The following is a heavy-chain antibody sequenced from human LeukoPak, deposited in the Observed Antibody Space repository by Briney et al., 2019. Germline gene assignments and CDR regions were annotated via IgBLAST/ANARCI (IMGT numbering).Heavy chain of an antibody. Sequence: PGGSLKLSCAASGFTFSGSAMHWVRKPSGKGREWVGRIRSKANSYATAYAASVKGRFTISRNDSKNTAYLQMNSLNIEDTAVYYGTEAEGYWGQGTLVTVSS. CDR3: TEAEGY. V-gene: IGHV3-73*01. J-gene: IGHJ4*02. D-gene: IGHD6-19*01. CDR1: GFTFSGSA. CDR2: IRSKANSYAT.